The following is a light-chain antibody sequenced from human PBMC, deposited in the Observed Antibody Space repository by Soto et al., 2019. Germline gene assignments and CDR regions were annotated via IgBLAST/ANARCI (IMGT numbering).Light chain of an antibody. CDR2: KAS. Sequence: DIQMTQSPSTLSAYVGDRVIITCRASQSISDSLAWYQQKPGKAPKLLIYKASILESGVPSRFSGSGSGTEFTLIINSLQPDDFATYFCQHYDTHSYNFGQGTKLEIK. J-gene: IGKJ2*01. CDR3: QHYDTHSYN. V-gene: IGKV1-5*03. CDR1: QSISDS.